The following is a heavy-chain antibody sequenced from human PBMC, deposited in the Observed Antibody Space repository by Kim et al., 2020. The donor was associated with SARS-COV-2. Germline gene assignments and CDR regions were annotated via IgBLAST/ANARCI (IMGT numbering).Heavy chain of an antibody. D-gene: IGHD2-21*02. V-gene: IGHV4-31*03. CDR2: IYYSGST. CDR3: ARDFCGFHCGGDWRGAFDI. J-gene: IGHJ3*02. CDR1: GGSISSGGYY. Sequence: SETLSLTCTVSGGSISSGGYYWSWIRQHPGKGLEWIGYIYYSGSTYYNPSLKSRVTISVDTSKNQFSLKLSSVTAADTAVYYCARDFCGFHCGGDWRGAFDIWGQGTMVTVSS.